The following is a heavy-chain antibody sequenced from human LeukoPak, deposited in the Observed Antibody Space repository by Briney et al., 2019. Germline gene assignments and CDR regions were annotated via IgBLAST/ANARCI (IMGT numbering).Heavy chain of an antibody. Sequence: GGSLRLSCAASGFTFSSYTMSWVRQAPGKGLEWVSGISGSGGSTSYADSVKGRFTISRDNSKNALYMQMNSLRAEDTVVYYCAKGDSSGYYYSRPDYWGQGTLVTVSS. J-gene: IGHJ4*02. CDR3: AKGDSSGYYYSRPDY. D-gene: IGHD3-22*01. V-gene: IGHV3-23*01. CDR2: ISGSGGST. CDR1: GFTFSSYT.